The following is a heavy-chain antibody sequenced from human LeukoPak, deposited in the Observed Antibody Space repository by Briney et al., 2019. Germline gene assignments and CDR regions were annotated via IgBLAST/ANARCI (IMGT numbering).Heavy chain of an antibody. V-gene: IGHV1-46*01. Sequence: ASVKVSCKASGYTFAIYYIHWVRQAPGQGLGWMGIINPSGGSTSYTQKFQGRLTMTRGTSTSTVYMELSSLRSEDTAVYYCARAKGLFDHWGQGTLVTVSS. CDR2: INPSGGST. CDR3: ARAKGLFDH. J-gene: IGHJ4*02. CDR1: GYTFAIYY.